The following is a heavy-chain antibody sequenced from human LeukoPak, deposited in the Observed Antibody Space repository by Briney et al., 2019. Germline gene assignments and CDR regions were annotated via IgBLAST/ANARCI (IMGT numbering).Heavy chain of an antibody. Sequence: PGRSLRLSCAASGFTFSSYGMHWVRQAPGKGLEWVAVISYDGSNKYYADSVKGRFTISRDNAKNSLYLQMNSLRAEDTALYYCAKEGLAAAGTFDYWGQGTLVTVSS. D-gene: IGHD6-13*01. CDR1: GFTFSSYG. CDR3: AKEGLAAAGTFDY. CDR2: ISYDGSNK. V-gene: IGHV3-30*18. J-gene: IGHJ4*02.